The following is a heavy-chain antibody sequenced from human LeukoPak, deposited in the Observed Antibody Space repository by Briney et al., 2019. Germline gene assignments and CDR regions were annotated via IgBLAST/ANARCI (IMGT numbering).Heavy chain of an antibody. J-gene: IGHJ4*02. CDR1: GGSISGSSYY. CDR2: IYGGGIT. D-gene: IGHD5-12*01. CDR3: ARAGDSADFDY. Sequence: SETLSLTCTVSGGSISGSSYYWSWIRQHPGKGLEWIGYIYGGGITFYNSSLKSRVTISADTSRNQFSLKLNPVTAADTAVYYCARAGDSADFDYWGQGTLVTVSS. V-gene: IGHV4-31*03.